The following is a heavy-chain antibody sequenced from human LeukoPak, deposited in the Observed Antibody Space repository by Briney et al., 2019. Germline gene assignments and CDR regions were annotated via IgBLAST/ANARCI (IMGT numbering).Heavy chain of an antibody. D-gene: IGHD6-13*01. Sequence: ASVKVSCKASGYTFTNYMIHWVRQAPGQRLEWMGWINAGNGDTKYSQKIQVRVTITRDTSASTAYMEVSSLRSEDTAVYYCARVVTRLREGGYHYDMDVWGQGTTVTVSS. CDR3: ARVVTRLREGGYHYDMDV. J-gene: IGHJ6*02. CDR1: GYTFTNYM. CDR2: INAGNGDT. V-gene: IGHV1-3*01.